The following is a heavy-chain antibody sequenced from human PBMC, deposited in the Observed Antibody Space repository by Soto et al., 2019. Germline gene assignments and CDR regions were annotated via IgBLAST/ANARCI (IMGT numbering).Heavy chain of an antibody. CDR2: MYYSGCT. J-gene: IGHJ6*03. V-gene: IGHV4-59*08. D-gene: IGHD3-16*01. Sequence: QVQLQESGPGLVKPSETLSLSCSASGGSISGHYWSWVRQTPWKGLEWIGYMYYSGCTNYNPSLNSRLPISVDTSKNHFSLRLPSVTAADTAVYYCARGPYYDLIWNYYYMDVWGKGTTVTVSS. CDR1: GGSISGHY. CDR3: ARGPYYDLIWNYYYMDV.